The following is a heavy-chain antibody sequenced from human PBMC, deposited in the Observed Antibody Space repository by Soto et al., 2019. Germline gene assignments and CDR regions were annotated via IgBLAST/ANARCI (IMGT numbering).Heavy chain of an antibody. CDR3: ARERIVVVPADGMDV. Sequence: GASVKVSCKASGYTFTGYYMHWVRQAPGQGLEWMGWINPNSGGTNYAQKFQGRVTMTRDTSISTAYMELSRLRSDDTAVYYCARERIVVVPADGMDVWGQGTTVTVSS. J-gene: IGHJ6*02. CDR2: INPNSGGT. D-gene: IGHD2-2*01. CDR1: GYTFTGYY. V-gene: IGHV1-2*02.